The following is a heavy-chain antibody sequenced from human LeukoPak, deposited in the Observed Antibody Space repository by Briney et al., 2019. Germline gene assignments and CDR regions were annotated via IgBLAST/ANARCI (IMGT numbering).Heavy chain of an antibody. Sequence: ASVKVSCKASGYTFISYGISWVRHAPGQGLEWMGWISGYNGNTNYAQKFQGRVTMTTDTSTSTAYLELRRLRSDDTAIYYCTREFCSGGGCYYYGMDVWGQGTTVTVS. CDR3: TREFCSGGGCYYYGMDV. CDR2: ISGYNGNT. V-gene: IGHV1-18*01. J-gene: IGHJ6*02. CDR1: GYTFISYG. D-gene: IGHD2-15*01.